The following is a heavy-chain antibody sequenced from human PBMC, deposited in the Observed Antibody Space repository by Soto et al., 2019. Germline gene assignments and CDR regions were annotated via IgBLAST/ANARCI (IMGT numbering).Heavy chain of an antibody. Sequence: QLQLQESGPGLVKPSDTMSLTCTVSGGSITRNNHYWGWIRQSPGKGLEWIGNILHSGNTNYKPSLKSRVTMSVETSKNQFSLKMNSVTAADTAVYYCARLGSSGWYQGSYFDYWGQGTLVTVSS. CDR2: ILHSGNT. CDR1: GGSITRNNHY. D-gene: IGHD6-19*01. J-gene: IGHJ4*02. V-gene: IGHV4-39*01. CDR3: ARLGSSGWYQGSYFDY.